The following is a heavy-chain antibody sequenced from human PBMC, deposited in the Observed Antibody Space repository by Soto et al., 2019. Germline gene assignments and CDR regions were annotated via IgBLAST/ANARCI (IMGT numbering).Heavy chain of an antibody. CDR3: ARSYDSSGYLSQYYFDY. V-gene: IGHV1-69*02. D-gene: IGHD3-22*01. J-gene: IGHJ4*02. CDR1: GGTFSSYT. Sequence: SVKVSCKASGGTFSSYTISWVRQAPGQGLEWMGRIIPILGIANYAQKFQGRVTITADKSTSTAYMELSSLRSEDTAVYYCARSYDSSGYLSQYYFDYWGQGTLVTVSS. CDR2: IIPILGIA.